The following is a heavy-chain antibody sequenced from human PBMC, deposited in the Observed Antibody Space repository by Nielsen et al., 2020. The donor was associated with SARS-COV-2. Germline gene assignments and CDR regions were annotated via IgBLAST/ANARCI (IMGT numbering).Heavy chain of an antibody. CDR2: ISSSGSTI. V-gene: IGHV3-48*03. CDR1: GFTFSSYE. D-gene: IGHD2-15*01. J-gene: IGHJ6*02. Sequence: GESLKISCAASGFTFSSYEMNWVRQAPGKGLEWVSYISSSGSTIYYADSVKGRFTISRDNAKNSLYLQMNSLRAEDTAVYYCARDDVVVVAATVDYGMDVWGQGTTVTVSS. CDR3: ARDDVVVVAATVDYGMDV.